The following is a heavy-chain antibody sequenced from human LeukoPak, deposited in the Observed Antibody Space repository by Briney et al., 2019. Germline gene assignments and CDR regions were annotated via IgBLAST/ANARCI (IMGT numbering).Heavy chain of an antibody. CDR1: GFTFSSYW. V-gene: IGHV3-74*01. CDR2: ISSDGSST. Sequence: GGSLRLSCAASGFTFSSYWMHWVRHAPGKGLVWVSRISSDGSSTSYADSVKGRFTISRDNAKNTLYLQMNSLRAEDTAVYYCARDRIAPPPYYYYGMDVWGQGTTVTVSS. CDR3: ARDRIAPPPYYYYGMDV. J-gene: IGHJ6*02. D-gene: IGHD6-13*01.